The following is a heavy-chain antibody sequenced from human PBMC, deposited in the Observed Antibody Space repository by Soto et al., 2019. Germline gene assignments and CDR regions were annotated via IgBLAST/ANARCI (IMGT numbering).Heavy chain of an antibody. CDR2: ISGSGDST. D-gene: IGHD6-13*01. V-gene: IGHV3-23*01. CDR3: AKIPGAAGSSFYFDY. CDR1: GFTFSSYA. Sequence: GGSLRLSCAASGFTFSSYAMSWVRQAPGKGLEWVSAISGSGDSTYYADSVKGRFTISRDKSKNTLYLQMNSLRAEDTALYYCAKIPGAAGSSFYFDYWGQGTLVTVSS. J-gene: IGHJ4*02.